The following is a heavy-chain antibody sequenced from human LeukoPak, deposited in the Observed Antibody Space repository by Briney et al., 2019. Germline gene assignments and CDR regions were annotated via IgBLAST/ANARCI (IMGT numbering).Heavy chain of an antibody. CDR2: IYHNGTT. V-gene: IGHV4-38-2*02. J-gene: IGHJ4*02. CDR1: GYSISSGYY. D-gene: IGHD3-10*01. Sequence: SETLSLTCSVSGYSISSGYYWVWIRQPPGKGLQWIGSIYHNGTTYHNPSLKSRVTISVDTSKNHFSLKLSSVTAADTAVYYCVKGGTYYFGASGSGDWGQGTLVSVSS. CDR3: VKGGTYYFGASGSGD.